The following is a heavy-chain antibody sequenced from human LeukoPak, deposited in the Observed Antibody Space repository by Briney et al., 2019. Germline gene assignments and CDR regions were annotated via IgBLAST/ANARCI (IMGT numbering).Heavy chain of an antibody. V-gene: IGHV3-21*01. Sequence: GGSLRLSCAASGFTFSSYTMNWVRQAPGKGLEWVSSISGSSSYIYYADPVKGRFTISRDNAKNSLSLQMNSLRAEDTAVYYCARLSSHYYDFWSGYFDYWGQGTLVTVSS. CDR1: GFTFSSYT. CDR3: ARLSSHYYDFWSGYFDY. CDR2: ISGSSSYI. D-gene: IGHD3-3*01. J-gene: IGHJ4*02.